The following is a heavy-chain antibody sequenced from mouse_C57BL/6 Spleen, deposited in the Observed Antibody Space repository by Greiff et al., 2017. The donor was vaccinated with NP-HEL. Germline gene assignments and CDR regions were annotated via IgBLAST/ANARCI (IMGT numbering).Heavy chain of an antibody. CDR1: GFTFSSYT. CDR2: ISGGGGNT. J-gene: IGHJ3*01. D-gene: IGHD2-1*01. CDR3: ASGGNGDWFAY. Sequence: DVMLVESGGGLVKPGGSLKLSCAASGFTFSSYTMSWVRQTPEKRLEWVATISGGGGNTYYPDSVKGRFTISRDNAKNTLYLQMSSLRSEYTALYYCASGGNGDWFAYWGQGTLVTVSA. V-gene: IGHV5-9*01.